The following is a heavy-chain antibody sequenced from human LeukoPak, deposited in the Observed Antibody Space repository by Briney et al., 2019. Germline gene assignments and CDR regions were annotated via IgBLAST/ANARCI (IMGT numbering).Heavy chain of an antibody. D-gene: IGHD5-18*01. J-gene: IGHJ4*02. V-gene: IGHV1-69*04. CDR2: IIPILGIA. Sequence: SVKVSFKASGGSSSNYAISWVRQAPGQGLEWMGRIIPILGIANYAQRFQGRLTITADKSTSTAYMELSSLRSEDTAVYYCASHLSVDTAFDYWGQGTLVTVSS. CDR3: ASHLSVDTAFDY. CDR1: GGSSSNYA.